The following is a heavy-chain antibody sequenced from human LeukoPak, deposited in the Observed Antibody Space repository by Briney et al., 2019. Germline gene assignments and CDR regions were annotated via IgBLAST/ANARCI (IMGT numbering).Heavy chain of an antibody. J-gene: IGHJ4*02. CDR1: GGTFSSYA. Sequence: ASVKVSCRASGGTFSSYAISWVRQAPGQGLEWMGGIIPIFGTANCAQKFQGRVTITADESTSTAYMELSSLRSEDTAVYYCARSSRTLSYYYDSSGYGPYDYWGQGTLVTVSS. V-gene: IGHV1-69*13. D-gene: IGHD3-22*01. CDR3: ARSSRTLSYYYDSSGYGPYDY. CDR2: IIPIFGTA.